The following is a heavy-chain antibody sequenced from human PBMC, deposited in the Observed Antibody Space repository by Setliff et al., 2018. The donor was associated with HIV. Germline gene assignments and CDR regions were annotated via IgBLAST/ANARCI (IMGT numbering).Heavy chain of an antibody. J-gene: IGHJ1*01. D-gene: IGHD2-21*02. Sequence: SETLSLTCSVYGGSINSDKYYWGWILQAPGKGLEWIGSIYYSGTTYYNPSLRGRVTISVDRSRHQFSLTLNAVTAADTATYYCASRGIVVVTMSMPDEFFVHWGHGTLVTVSS. V-gene: IGHV4-39*01. CDR2: IYYSGTT. CDR1: GGSINSDKYY. CDR3: ASRGIVVVTMSMPDEFFVH.